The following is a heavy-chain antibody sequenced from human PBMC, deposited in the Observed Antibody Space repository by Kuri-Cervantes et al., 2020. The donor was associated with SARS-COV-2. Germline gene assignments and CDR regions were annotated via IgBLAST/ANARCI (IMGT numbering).Heavy chain of an antibody. V-gene: IGHV3-66*01. CDR2: IYSGGST. CDR3: ARDRSFGY. Sequence: GESLKISCAASGFAFDDYAMHWVRQAPGKGLEWVSVIYSGGSTYYADSVKGRFTISRDNSKNTLYLQMNSLRAEDTAVYYCARDRSFGYWGQGTLVTVSS. CDR1: GFAFDDYA. J-gene: IGHJ4*02.